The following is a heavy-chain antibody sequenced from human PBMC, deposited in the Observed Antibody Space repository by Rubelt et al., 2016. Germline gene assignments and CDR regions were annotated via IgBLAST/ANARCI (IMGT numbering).Heavy chain of an antibody. V-gene: IGHV1-18*01. Sequence: QVQLVQSGAEVKKPGASVKVSCKASGYTFTTYGINWVRQAPGHGLEWMGWISAYHGNKNHAQKLQGRVTMTTDTSTSTAYMELRSLRSDDTAVYYCAREAYSGRYPLIDYWGQGTLVTVSS. J-gene: IGHJ4*02. CDR2: ISAYHGNK. CDR1: GYTFTTYG. CDR3: AREAYSGRYPLIDY. D-gene: IGHD1-26*01.